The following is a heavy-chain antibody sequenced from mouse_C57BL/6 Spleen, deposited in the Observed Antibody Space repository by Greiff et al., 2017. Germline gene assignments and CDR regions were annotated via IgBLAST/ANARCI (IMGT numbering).Heavy chain of an antibody. V-gene: IGHV14-4*01. J-gene: IGHJ2*01. CDR3: TTSYYGSTFYFDY. Sequence: LVESGAELVRPGASVKLSCTASGFNIKDDYMHWVKQRPEQGLEWIGWIDPENGDTEYASKFQGKATITADTSSNTAYLQLSSLTSEDTAVYYCTTSYYGSTFYFDYWGQGTTLTVSS. D-gene: IGHD1-1*01. CDR1: GFNIKDDY. CDR2: IDPENGDT.